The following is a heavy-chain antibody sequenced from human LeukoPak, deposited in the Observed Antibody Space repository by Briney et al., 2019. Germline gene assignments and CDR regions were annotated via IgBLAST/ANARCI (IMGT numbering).Heavy chain of an antibody. V-gene: IGHV1-2*06. Sequence: ASVKVSCKASGYTFTGYYMHWVRQAPGQGLEWMGRINPNSGGTNYAQKFQGRVTMTRDTSISTAYMELSRLRSDDTAVYYCAREVRSTSCHFDYWGQGTLVTVSS. J-gene: IGHJ4*02. CDR2: INPNSGGT. D-gene: IGHD2-2*01. CDR1: GYTFTGYY. CDR3: AREVRSTSCHFDY.